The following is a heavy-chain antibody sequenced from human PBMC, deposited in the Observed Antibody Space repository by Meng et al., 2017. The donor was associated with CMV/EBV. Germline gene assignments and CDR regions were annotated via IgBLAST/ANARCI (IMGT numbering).Heavy chain of an antibody. CDR3: ARGGIAVAGTYDY. CDR1: GYTFTGYY. V-gene: IGHV1-2*02. CDR2: INPNSGGT. Sequence: SVKVSCKASGYTFTGYYMHWVRQAPGQGLEWMGWINPNSGGTDYAQKFQGRVTMTRDTSISTAYMELSRLRSDDTAVYYCARGGIAVAGTYDYWGQGTLVTVSS. J-gene: IGHJ4*02. D-gene: IGHD6-19*01.